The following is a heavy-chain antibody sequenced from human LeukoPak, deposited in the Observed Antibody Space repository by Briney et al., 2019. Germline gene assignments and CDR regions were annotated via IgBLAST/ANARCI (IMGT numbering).Heavy chain of an antibody. CDR2: IRYDSTTK. V-gene: IGHV3-30*02. D-gene: IGHD6-13*01. J-gene: IGHJ4*02. Sequence: GGSLRLSCAASGFIFSSYGMHWVRQAPGKGLEWVAFIRYDSTTKYYADSVKGRFTISRDNSKNTLYLQMNSLRPEDTAVYSCAKVVGIAIDYWGQGTLVTVSS. CDR1: GFIFSSYG. CDR3: AKVVGIAIDY.